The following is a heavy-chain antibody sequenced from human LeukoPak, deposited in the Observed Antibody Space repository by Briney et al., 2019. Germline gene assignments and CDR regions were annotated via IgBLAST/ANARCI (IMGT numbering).Heavy chain of an antibody. D-gene: IGHD4-17*01. Sequence: GGSLRLSCAASGFTFSSYAMSWVRQAPGKGLEWVSSISSSSSYIYYADSVKGRFTISRDNAKNSLYLQMNSLRAEDTAVYYCATVTRAPFDYWGQGTLVTVSS. V-gene: IGHV3-21*01. CDR2: ISSSSSYI. J-gene: IGHJ4*02. CDR1: GFTFSSYA. CDR3: ATVTRAPFDY.